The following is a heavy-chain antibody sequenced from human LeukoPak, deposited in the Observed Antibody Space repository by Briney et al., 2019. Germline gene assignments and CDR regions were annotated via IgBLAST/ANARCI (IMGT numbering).Heavy chain of an antibody. CDR3: ARAYGGNSQYFQH. V-gene: IGHV4-39*07. CDR2: IYYSGST. D-gene: IGHD4-23*01. J-gene: IGHJ1*01. Sequence: PSETLSLTCTVSGGSTSSSSYYWGWIRQPPGKGLEWIGSIYYSGSTYYNPSLKSRVTISVDTSKNQFSLKLSSVTAADTAVYYCARAYGGNSQYFQHWGQGTLVTVSS. CDR1: GGSTSSSSYY.